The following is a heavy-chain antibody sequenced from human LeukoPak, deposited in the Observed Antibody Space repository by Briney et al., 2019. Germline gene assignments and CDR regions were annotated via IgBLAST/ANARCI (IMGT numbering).Heavy chain of an antibody. Sequence: GGSLRLSCAASGFIFSYSALHWVRRAPGKGLEWVALTSYDGRSSFYTDSVKGRFTISRDNSKNTLYLQMNSLGPDDTGVYYCAKNCGSCYSGYFDYWGQGTLVTVSS. J-gene: IGHJ4*02. CDR1: GFIFSYSA. CDR2: TSYDGRSS. V-gene: IGHV3-30*04. CDR3: AKNCGSCYSGYFDY. D-gene: IGHD2-15*01.